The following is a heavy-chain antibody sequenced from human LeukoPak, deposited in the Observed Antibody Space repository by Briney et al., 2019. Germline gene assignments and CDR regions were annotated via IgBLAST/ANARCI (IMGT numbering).Heavy chain of an antibody. J-gene: IGHJ6*03. CDR3: ARVNGGSGWYGGGYYYYMDV. Sequence: ASVKVSCKASGYTFTSYYMHWVRQAPGQGLAWMGIINPSGGSTSYAQKFQGRVTMTRDTSTSKVYMELSSLRSEDTAVYYGARVNGGSGWYGGGYYYYMDVWGKGTTVTVSS. D-gene: IGHD6-19*01. CDR1: GYTFTSYY. V-gene: IGHV1-46*01. CDR2: INPSGGST.